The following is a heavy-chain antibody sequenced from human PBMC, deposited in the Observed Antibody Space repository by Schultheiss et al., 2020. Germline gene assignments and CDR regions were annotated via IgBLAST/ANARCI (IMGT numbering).Heavy chain of an antibody. Sequence: SQTLSLTCGVSGGSLSSGGSSWNWIRQPPGKNLEWIGYICQSGGTYYNPALKSRVTISVDWSKNEFSLRLRSVTAADTAVYYCARDHIRDKKFDYWGQGTLVTVSS. D-gene: IGHD2-21*01. J-gene: IGHJ4*02. CDR1: GGSLSSGGSS. CDR2: ICQSGGT. CDR3: ARDHIRDKKFDY. V-gene: IGHV4-30-2*01.